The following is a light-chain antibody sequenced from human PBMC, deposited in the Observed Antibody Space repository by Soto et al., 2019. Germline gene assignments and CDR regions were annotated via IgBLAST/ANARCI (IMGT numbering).Light chain of an antibody. J-gene: IGLJ1*01. Sequence: QSVLTQPPSVSGAPGQRVTISCTGSSSNIGAGYDVHWYQQLPGTAPKLPIYGNSNRPSGVPDRFSGSKSGTSASLAITGLQAEDEADYYCQSYDSSLSGSYVFGTGTKLTVL. CDR2: GNS. CDR3: QSYDSSLSGSYV. V-gene: IGLV1-40*01. CDR1: SSNIGAGYD.